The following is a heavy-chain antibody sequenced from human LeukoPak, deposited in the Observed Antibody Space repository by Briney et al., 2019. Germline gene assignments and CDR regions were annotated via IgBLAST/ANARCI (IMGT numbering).Heavy chain of an antibody. D-gene: IGHD2-2*01. J-gene: IGHJ5*02. CDR3: AREDCSSTSCYVKWFDP. CDR1: GYTFTSYG. Sequence: GASVKVSCTASGYTFTSYGISWVRQAPGQGLEWMGWISAYNGNTNYAQKLQGRVTMTTDTSTSTAYMELRSLRSDDTAVYYCAREDCSSTSCYVKWFDPWGQGTLVTVSS. V-gene: IGHV1-18*01. CDR2: ISAYNGNT.